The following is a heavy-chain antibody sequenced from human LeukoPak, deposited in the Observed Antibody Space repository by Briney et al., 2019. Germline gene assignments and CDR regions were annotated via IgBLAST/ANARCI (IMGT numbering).Heavy chain of an antibody. CDR1: GGSISSSSYY. J-gene: IGHJ6*03. V-gene: IGHV4-39*01. CDR3: ARLWVSYYYYMDV. CDR2: IYYSGST. D-gene: IGHD1-26*01. Sequence: SETLSLTCTVSGGSISSSSYYWGWIRQPPGKGLEWIGSIYYSGSTYYNPSLKSRVTISVDTSKNQFSLKLSSVTAADTAVYYCARLWVSYYYYMDVWGKGATVTVSS.